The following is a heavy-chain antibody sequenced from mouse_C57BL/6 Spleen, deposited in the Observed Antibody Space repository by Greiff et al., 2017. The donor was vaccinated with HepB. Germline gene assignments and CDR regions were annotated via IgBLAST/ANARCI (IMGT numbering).Heavy chain of an antibody. CDR3: ERRWIPNYSYYAMDY. J-gene: IGHJ4*01. Sequence: VQLQQPGAELVKPGASVKLSCKASGYTFTSYWMHWVKQRPGQGLEWIGMIHPNSGSTNYNEKFKSKATLTVDKSSSTAYMQLSSLTSEDSAVYYCERRWIPNYSYYAMDYWGQGTSVTVSS. V-gene: IGHV1-64*01. D-gene: IGHD2-1*01. CDR1: GYTFTSYW. CDR2: IHPNSGST.